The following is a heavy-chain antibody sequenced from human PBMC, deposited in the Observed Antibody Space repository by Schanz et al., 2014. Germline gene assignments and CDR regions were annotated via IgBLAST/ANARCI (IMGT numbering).Heavy chain of an antibody. CDR2: ILGLASTI. CDR3: VIDNFGAFDY. V-gene: IGHV3-48*01. Sequence: EAHLVESGGGLVQPGGSLRLSCAASGITFSSHSFNWVRQAPGKGLEWVSAILGLASTIYYADSVKGRFTMSRDNAKNSVFLQMNSLRAEDTAVYYCVIDNFGAFDYWGQGTLVIVSS. D-gene: IGHD3-3*01. CDR1: GITFSSHS. J-gene: IGHJ4*02.